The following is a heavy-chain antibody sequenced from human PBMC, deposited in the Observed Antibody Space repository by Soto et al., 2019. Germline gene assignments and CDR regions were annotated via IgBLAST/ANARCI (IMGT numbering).Heavy chain of an antibody. D-gene: IGHD3-3*01. J-gene: IGHJ6*02. CDR1: GYTFTSYG. V-gene: IGHV1-18*01. Sequence: QVQLVQSGAEVKKPGASLKVSCKASGYTFTSYGISWVRQAPGQGFEWLGWTSAYNGNTNYPHKLQGRVTMTTDTSTRTAYRERRSLRSDDTAVYSCARVGTIFGVVMDYYYGMDVWGQGTTVTVSS. CDR3: ARVGTIFGVVMDYYYGMDV. CDR2: TSAYNGNT.